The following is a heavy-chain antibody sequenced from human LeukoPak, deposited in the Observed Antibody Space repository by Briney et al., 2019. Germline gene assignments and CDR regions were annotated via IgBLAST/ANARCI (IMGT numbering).Heavy chain of an antibody. CDR1: GFTFSSYA. V-gene: IGHV3-23*01. D-gene: IGHD3-9*01. J-gene: IGHJ4*02. CDR2: ISGSGGST. CDR3: AKDLVLRYFDWLSGYYFDY. Sequence: GGSLRLSCAASGFTFSSYAMSWVRQAPGKRLEWVSAISGSGGSTYYADSVKGRFTISRDNSKNTLYLQMNSLRAEDTAVYYCAKDLVLRYFDWLSGYYFDYWGQGTLVTVSS.